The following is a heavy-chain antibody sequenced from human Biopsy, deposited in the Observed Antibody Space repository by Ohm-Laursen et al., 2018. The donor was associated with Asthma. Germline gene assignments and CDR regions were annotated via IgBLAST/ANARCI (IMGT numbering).Heavy chain of an antibody. D-gene: IGHD6-19*01. CDR3: AKDFRGIAVAGDRGFDY. CDR1: GSTFSSSA. V-gene: IGHV3-23*01. J-gene: IGHJ4*02. Sequence: GSLRLSCTASGSTFSSSAMSWVRQAPGKGLERVSAITGSGGTTYYADSVGGRFTISRDNSKSTLFLQMDSLSAEDTAVYYCAKDFRGIAVAGDRGFDYWGQGTLVTVSS. CDR2: ITGSGGTT.